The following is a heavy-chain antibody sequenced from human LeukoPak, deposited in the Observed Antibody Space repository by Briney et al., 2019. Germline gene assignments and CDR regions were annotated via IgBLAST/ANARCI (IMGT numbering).Heavy chain of an antibody. CDR1: GYSISSGYY. D-gene: IGHD4-11*01. Sequence: SETLSLTCAVCGYSISSGYYWGWIRQSPGKGLEWIGSIYHSGSTHYNPSLKSRVTISADTSKNQFSLKLSSVTAADTAVYYCARHVGFTVTDDYWGQGTLVTVSS. V-gene: IGHV4-38-2*01. CDR2: IYHSGST. CDR3: ARHVGFTVTDDY. J-gene: IGHJ4*02.